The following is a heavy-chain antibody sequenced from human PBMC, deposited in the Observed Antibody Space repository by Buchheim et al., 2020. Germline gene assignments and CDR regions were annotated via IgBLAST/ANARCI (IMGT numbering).Heavy chain of an antibody. V-gene: IGHV1-2*02. J-gene: IGHJ4*02. CDR1: GYVFTSYH. CDR3: ARDLVIGSPYYYDSSGHDY. CDR2: INPNSGGT. Sequence: IQLVQSGAEVRKPGASVKISCRTSGYVFTSYHIHWVRQAPGQGLEWMGWINPNSGGTNYAQKFQGRVTMTRDTSISTAYMELSRLRSDDTAVYYCARDLVIGSPYYYDSSGHDYWGQGTL. D-gene: IGHD3-22*01.